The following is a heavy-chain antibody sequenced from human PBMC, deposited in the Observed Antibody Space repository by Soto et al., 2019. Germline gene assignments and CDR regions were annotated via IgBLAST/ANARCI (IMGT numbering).Heavy chain of an antibody. CDR1: GDSVSSNTAA. CDR2: TYFRSKWYY. Sequence: SQTLSLTCAVSGDSVSSNTAAWNWIRQSPSRGLEWLGRTYFRSKWYYDYAVSLRSRMTINADASSNQFSLQLDSVTPEDSAVYFCASSQYNWNGWFDPWGQGILVTVSS. D-gene: IGHD1-20*01. CDR3: ASSQYNWNGWFDP. J-gene: IGHJ5*02. V-gene: IGHV6-1*01.